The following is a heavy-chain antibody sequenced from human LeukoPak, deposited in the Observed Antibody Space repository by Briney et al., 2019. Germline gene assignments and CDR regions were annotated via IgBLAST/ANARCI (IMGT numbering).Heavy chain of an antibody. CDR3: ARGGNQQWLVDY. CDR2: ISNSGST. CDR1: GASISSYY. D-gene: IGHD6-19*01. V-gene: IGHV4-59*01. J-gene: IGHJ4*02. Sequence: PSETLSLTCSVSGASISSYYWTWIPQPPGKGLEWIGYISNSGSTNHNPSLKSRVTISADTSKNQFSLKLNSVTAADTDVYYCARGGNQQWLVDYWGQGALVTVSS.